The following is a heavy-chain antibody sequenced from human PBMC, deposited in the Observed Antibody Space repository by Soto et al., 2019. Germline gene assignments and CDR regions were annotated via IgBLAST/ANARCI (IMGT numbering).Heavy chain of an antibody. CDR1: GGSISSGGYS. CDR3: AREGRSGYYYYGMDV. CDR2: IYHSGST. J-gene: IGHJ6*02. D-gene: IGHD6-19*01. V-gene: IGHV4-30-2*01. Sequence: TLSLTCAVSGGSISSGGYSWSWIRQPPGKGLEWIGYIYHSGSTYYNPSLKSRVTISVDRSKNQFSLKLSSVTAADTAVYYCAREGRSGYYYYGMDVWGQGTTVTVSS.